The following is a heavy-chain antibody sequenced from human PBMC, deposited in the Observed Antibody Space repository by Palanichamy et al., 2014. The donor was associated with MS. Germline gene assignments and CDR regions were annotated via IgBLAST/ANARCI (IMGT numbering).Heavy chain of an antibody. J-gene: IGHJ4*02. CDR2: ISNSGENT. D-gene: IGHD7-27*01. CDR3: AKDAGDPNICFFDY. Sequence: EVQLVESGRDIIQPGWSLRLSCKASGFSFNDFGMSWVRQAPGKGLEWVSTISNSGENTHYADSVKGRFTISRDNSQNTVFLQMNSLRVEDTALYYCAKDAGDPNICFFDYWGQGVLVTVSS. V-gene: IGHV3-23*04. CDR1: GFSFNDFG.